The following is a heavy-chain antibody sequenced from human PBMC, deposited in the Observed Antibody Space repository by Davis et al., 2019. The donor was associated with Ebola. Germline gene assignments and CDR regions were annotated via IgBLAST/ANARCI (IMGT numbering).Heavy chain of an antibody. J-gene: IGHJ3*02. CDR1: GGSTSSSNW. D-gene: IGHD6-19*01. Sequence: SETLSLTCAVSGGSTSSSNWWSWVRQPPGKGLEWIGEIYHSGSTNYNPSLKSLVTISVDKSKNQFSLKLSSVTAADTAVYYCARDERWVVLGVFDIWGQGTMVTVSS. CDR3: ARDERWVVLGVFDI. V-gene: IGHV4-4*02. CDR2: IYHSGST.